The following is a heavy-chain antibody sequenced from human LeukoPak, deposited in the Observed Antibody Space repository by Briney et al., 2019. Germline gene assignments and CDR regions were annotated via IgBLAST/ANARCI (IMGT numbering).Heavy chain of an antibody. CDR3: ARDQMFGYGHRYTFHFDH. Sequence: PGGSLRLSCAASGFTFSSYAVHWVRQAPGKGLEWVAVISYDGSNKFYADSVKGRFTISRDNSKNTLYLQMNSLRAEDTAVYYCARDQMFGYGHRYTFHFDHWGQGTLVTVSS. V-gene: IGHV3-30-3*01. CDR2: ISYDGSNK. D-gene: IGHD3-10*02. CDR1: GFTFSSYA. J-gene: IGHJ4*02.